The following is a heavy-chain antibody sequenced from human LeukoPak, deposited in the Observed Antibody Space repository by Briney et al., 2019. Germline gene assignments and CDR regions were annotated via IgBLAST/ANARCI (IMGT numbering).Heavy chain of an antibody. V-gene: IGHV5-51*01. CDR3: VRHNYYDTRGYYTLAY. CDR1: GYSFTSYW. J-gene: IGHJ4*02. CDR2: IYPGDSDT. D-gene: IGHD3-22*01. Sequence: GESLKISCKGSGYSFTSYWIGWVRQMPGKGLEWMGIIYPGDSDTRYSPSFQGQVTISADKSINTAYLQWSSLEASDTAIYYCVRHNYYDTRGYYTLAYWGQGTLVTVSS.